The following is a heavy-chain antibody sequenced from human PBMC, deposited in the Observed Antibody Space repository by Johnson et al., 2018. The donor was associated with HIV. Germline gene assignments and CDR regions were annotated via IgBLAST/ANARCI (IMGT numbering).Heavy chain of an antibody. CDR3: ARVRQLGRGDAFDI. CDR1: GFTVSSNY. Sequence: VQLVESGGGLVQPGGSLRLSCAASGFTVSSNYMSWVRQPPGKGLEWVANIKQDGSEKYYVDSVKGRFTISRDNAKNSLYLQMNSLRAEDTAVYYCARVRQLGRGDAFDIWGQGTMVTDSS. V-gene: IGHV3-7*01. J-gene: IGHJ3*02. CDR2: IKQDGSEK. D-gene: IGHD6-6*01.